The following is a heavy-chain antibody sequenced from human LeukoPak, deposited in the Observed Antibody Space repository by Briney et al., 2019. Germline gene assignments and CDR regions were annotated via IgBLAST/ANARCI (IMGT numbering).Heavy chain of an antibody. V-gene: IGHV1-18*01. Sequence: ASVTVSCKASGYTFVNFGLIWVRQAPGQGLEWMGWINTHNGATNYAQHFQGRVTMTTDTAVTTAYMDLDGLISDDAAVYFCARGPIGGLRKGFDIWGQGTLVTVSS. CDR1: GYTFVNFG. CDR2: INTHNGAT. CDR3: ARGPIGGLRKGFDI. J-gene: IGHJ4*02. D-gene: IGHD1-26*01.